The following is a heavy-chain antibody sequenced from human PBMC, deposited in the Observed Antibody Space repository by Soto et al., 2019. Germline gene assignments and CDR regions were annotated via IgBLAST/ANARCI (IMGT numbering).Heavy chain of an antibody. J-gene: IGHJ1*01. V-gene: IGHV3-30-3*01. D-gene: IGHD3-9*01. CDR1: GFTFSSYA. CDR2: ISYDGSNK. Sequence: QVQLVESGGGVVQPGRSLRLSCAASGFTFSSYAMHWVRQAPGKGLEWVAVISYDGSNKYYADSVQGRFTISRDNSRNTLYLQMNSLRAKDTAVYYCAREAGYIAEYFQHWGQGTLVTVSP. CDR3: AREAGYIAEYFQH.